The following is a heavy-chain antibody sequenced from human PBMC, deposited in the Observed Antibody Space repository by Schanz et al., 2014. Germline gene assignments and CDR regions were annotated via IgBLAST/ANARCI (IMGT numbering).Heavy chain of an antibody. Sequence: QEQLVESGGGVVQPGRSLRLSCAASGFTFSSYGMHWVRQAPGKGLEWVAIIWYDGSNKYYADSVKGRFTISRDNSKNTLFLQMSSLRAEDTAVYYCARGGGPEDVFEIWGQGTLVIVSS. CDR3: ARGGGPEDVFEI. CDR2: IWYDGSNK. D-gene: IGHD3-3*01. J-gene: IGHJ4*02. V-gene: IGHV3-33*01. CDR1: GFTFSSYG.